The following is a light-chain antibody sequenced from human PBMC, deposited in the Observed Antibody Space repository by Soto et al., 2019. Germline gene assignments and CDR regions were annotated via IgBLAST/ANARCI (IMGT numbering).Light chain of an antibody. CDR1: SSDVGNYNY. CDR3: HSISSGSSYVI. V-gene: IGLV2-14*01. J-gene: IGLJ2*01. CDR2: QVT. Sequence: QSALTQPASVSGSPGQSITISCTGTSSDVGNYNYVSWYQETPGKAPRLIIYQVTNRPPGVSNRFSGSKSGNTASLTISGLQADDDADYYCHSISSGSSYVIFGGWTQVTVL.